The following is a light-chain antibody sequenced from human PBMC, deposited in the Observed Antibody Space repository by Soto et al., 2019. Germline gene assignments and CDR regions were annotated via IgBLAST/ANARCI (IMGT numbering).Light chain of an antibody. V-gene: IGKV1-33*01. Sequence: DIQMTQSPSSLSASVGDRVTITCQASQAISNYLNWYQQKPGKAPKLLIYDASNLETGVPSRFSGSGSGTDFTFTISSLQPADIATYYCQQYDNLLLTFGGGTKVEIK. CDR2: DAS. CDR1: QAISNY. J-gene: IGKJ4*01. CDR3: QQYDNLLLT.